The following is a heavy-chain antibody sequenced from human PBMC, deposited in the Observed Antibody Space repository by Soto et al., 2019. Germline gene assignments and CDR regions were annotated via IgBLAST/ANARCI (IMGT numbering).Heavy chain of an antibody. CDR1: GFTISTHG. D-gene: IGHD1-7*01. CDR3: AAATTWNFHFPY. Sequence: QAQLLESGGGVVQPGTSLRLSCAATGFTISTHGMHWVRQAPGKGLEWLANIWYDGSNKFNVESVKGRCSISKDNSKNTLYLQMSSLRAEDTAVYYSAAATTWNFHFPYWGQGTQVSVSS. J-gene: IGHJ4*02. V-gene: IGHV3-33*03. CDR2: IWYDGSNK.